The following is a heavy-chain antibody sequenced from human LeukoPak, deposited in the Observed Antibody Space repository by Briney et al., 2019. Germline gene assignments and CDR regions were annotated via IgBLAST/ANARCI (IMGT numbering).Heavy chain of an antibody. CDR3: ARDLSGINDC. CDR1: GGSISSYY. D-gene: IGHD1-26*01. V-gene: IGHV4-59*01. J-gene: IGHJ4*02. CDR2: IYYSGTT. Sequence: SETLSLTCTVSGGSISSYYWSWIRQPPGKGLEWIGYIYYSGTTNYNPSLKSRVTISVDTSKNQFSLKLSSVTAADTAVYYCARDLSGINDCWGQGTLVTVSS.